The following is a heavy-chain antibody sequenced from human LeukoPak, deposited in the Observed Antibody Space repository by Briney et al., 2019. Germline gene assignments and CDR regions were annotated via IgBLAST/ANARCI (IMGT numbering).Heavy chain of an antibody. CDR3: ARDQRFGHFDY. D-gene: IGHD3-10*01. J-gene: IGHJ4*02. V-gene: IGHV3-21*01. CDR1: GFTFSSYS. Sequence: GGSLRLSCAASGFTFSSYSMNWVRQAPGEGLEWVSSISSSSIYIYYADSVKGRFTISRDNANNSLYLQMNSLRAEDTAVYYCARDQRFGHFDYWGQGTLVTVSS. CDR2: ISSSSIYI.